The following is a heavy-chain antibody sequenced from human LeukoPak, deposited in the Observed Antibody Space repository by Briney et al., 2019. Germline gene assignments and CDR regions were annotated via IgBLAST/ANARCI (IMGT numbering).Heavy chain of an antibody. J-gene: IGHJ4*02. D-gene: IGHD6-19*01. CDR2: IGGRDGST. Sequence: GGSLRLSCAASGFTFSSYGMSWVRQAPGKGLEWVSAIGGRDGSTYYADSVKGRFTISRDNSKNTLYLQINSLRGEDTAVYYCAKGKYSSGGVPDYWGQGTLVTVSS. CDR3: AKGKYSSGGVPDY. V-gene: IGHV3-23*01. CDR1: GFTFSSYG.